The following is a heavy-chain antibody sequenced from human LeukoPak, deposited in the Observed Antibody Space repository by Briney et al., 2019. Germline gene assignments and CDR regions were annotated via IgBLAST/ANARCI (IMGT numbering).Heavy chain of an antibody. J-gene: IGHJ4*02. CDR2: IIYSGGAT. CDR1: GFTFSRSA. Sequence: GGSLRLSCAASGFTFSRSAMTWVRQGPGTGLEFVASIIYSGGATYYADSVKGRFTISRDNSKNTLYLQMNSLRAEDTAVYYCTRGPSLFLGWLSYFDSWGQGALVTVSS. D-gene: IGHD3-3*01. V-gene: IGHV3-23*01. CDR3: TRGPSLFLGWLSYFDS.